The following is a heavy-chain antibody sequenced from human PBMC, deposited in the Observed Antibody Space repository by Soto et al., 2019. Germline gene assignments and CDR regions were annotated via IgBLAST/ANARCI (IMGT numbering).Heavy chain of an antibody. J-gene: IGHJ3*02. CDR1: GGSISSGGYY. V-gene: IGHV4-31*03. CDR3: ARVDVTVTYGAFDI. D-gene: IGHD4-17*01. CDR2: IYYSGST. Sequence: PSETLSLTCTVSGGSISSGGYYWSWIRQHPGKGLEWIGYIYYSGSTYYNPSLKSRVTISVDTSKNQFSLKLSSVTAADTAVYYCARVDVTVTYGAFDIWGQGTMVTVSS.